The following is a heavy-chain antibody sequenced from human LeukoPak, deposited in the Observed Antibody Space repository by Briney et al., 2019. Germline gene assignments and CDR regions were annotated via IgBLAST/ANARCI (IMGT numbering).Heavy chain of an antibody. Sequence: GGSLRLSCAASGFTFSDYYMSWIRQAPGKGLEWVSYISSSGSTLDYADSVKGRFTISRDNAKNSLYLQMNSLRAEDTAVYYCASHYSSGWRSHFDYWGQGTLVTVSS. J-gene: IGHJ4*02. CDR1: GFTFSDYY. D-gene: IGHD6-19*01. CDR3: ASHYSSGWRSHFDY. CDR2: ISSSGSTL. V-gene: IGHV3-11*01.